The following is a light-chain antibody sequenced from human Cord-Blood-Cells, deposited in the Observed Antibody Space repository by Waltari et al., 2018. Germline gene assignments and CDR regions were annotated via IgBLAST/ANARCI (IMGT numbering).Light chain of an antibody. CDR3: QQYNNWPPYS. J-gene: IGKJ2*03. CDR1: QSVSSN. CDR2: GAS. V-gene: IGKV3-15*01. Sequence: EIVMTQSPATLSVSPGERATLSCRARQSVSSNLACYQQKPGQDPRLLIYGASTRATGIPARFSGSGSGTEFTLTISSLQSEDFAVYYCQQYNNWPPYSFGQGTKLEIK.